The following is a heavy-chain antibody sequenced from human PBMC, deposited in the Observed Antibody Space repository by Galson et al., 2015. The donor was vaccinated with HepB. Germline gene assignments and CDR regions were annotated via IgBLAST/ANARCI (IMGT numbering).Heavy chain of an antibody. Sequence: QSGAEVKKPGESLKISCKGSGYSFTSYWIGWVRQMPGKGLEWMGIIYPGDSDTRYSPSFQGQVTISADKSISTAYLQWSSLKASDTAMYYCARLTYYYDSSGYNPLYFQHWGQGTLVTVSS. V-gene: IGHV5-51*01. CDR2: IYPGDSDT. D-gene: IGHD3-22*01. CDR1: GYSFTSYW. CDR3: ARLTYYYDSSGYNPLYFQH. J-gene: IGHJ1*01.